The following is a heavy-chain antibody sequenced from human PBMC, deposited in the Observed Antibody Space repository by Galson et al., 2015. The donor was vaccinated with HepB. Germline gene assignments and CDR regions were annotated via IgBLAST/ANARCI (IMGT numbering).Heavy chain of an antibody. D-gene: IGHD2-2*02. J-gene: IGHJ4*02. CDR3: VRLYTENTFEPYYFDY. V-gene: IGHV4-59*01. CDR2: ISYSGIT. Sequence: TLSLTCSVSGGSISNFHWSWIRQPPGKALEWIGYISYSGITNYKSSLKSRVTISLDTSKNQFSLELGSVTAADTALYSCVRLYTENTFEPYYFDYWGRGTLVTVSS. CDR1: GGSISNFH.